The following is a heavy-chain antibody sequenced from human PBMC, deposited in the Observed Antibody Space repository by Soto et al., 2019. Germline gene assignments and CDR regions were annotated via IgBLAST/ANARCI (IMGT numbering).Heavy chain of an antibody. CDR2: IYYSGST. J-gene: IGHJ4*02. CDR1: GGSISSGGYY. CDR3: ARGSGYSSSWWFDY. V-gene: IGHV4-31*03. D-gene: IGHD6-13*01. Sequence: PSETLSLTCTVSGGSISSGGYYWSWIRQHPGNGLEWIGYIYYSGSTYYNPSLKSRVTISVDTSKNQFSLKLSSVTAADTAVYYCARGSGYSSSWWFDYWGQGTLVTVSS.